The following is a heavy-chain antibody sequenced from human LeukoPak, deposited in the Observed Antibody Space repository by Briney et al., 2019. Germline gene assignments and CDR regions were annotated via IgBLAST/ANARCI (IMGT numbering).Heavy chain of an antibody. J-gene: IGHJ6*03. CDR2: ISAYNGNT. CDR1: GYTFTSYG. CDR3: ARSPMAVAGSYYYYYYYMDV. Sequence: GASVKVSCKASGYTFTSYGISWVRQAPGQGLEWMGWISAYNGNTNYAQKLQGRVTMTTDTSTSTAYMELRSLRSEDTAVYYCARSPMAVAGSYYYYYYYMDVWGKGTTVTISS. D-gene: IGHD6-19*01. V-gene: IGHV1-18*01.